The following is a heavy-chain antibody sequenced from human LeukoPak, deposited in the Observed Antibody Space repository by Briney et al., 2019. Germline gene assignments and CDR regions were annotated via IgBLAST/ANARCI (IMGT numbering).Heavy chain of an antibody. D-gene: IGHD6-13*01. Sequence: GGSLRLSCAASGFTFSSYSMNWVRQAPGKGLEWVSSISSSSSYIYYADSVKGRFTISRDNAKNSLYLQMNSLRAEDTAVYYCARVPGLQLVRGYQFDYWGQGTLVTVSS. CDR1: GFTFSSYS. CDR2: ISSSSSYI. CDR3: ARVPGLQLVRGYQFDY. V-gene: IGHV3-21*01. J-gene: IGHJ4*02.